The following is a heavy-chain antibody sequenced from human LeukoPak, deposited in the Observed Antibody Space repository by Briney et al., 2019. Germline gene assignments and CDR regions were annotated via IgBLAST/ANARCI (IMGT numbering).Heavy chain of an antibody. CDR2: IYYSGST. CDR1: GYSISSSSYY. D-gene: IGHD3-22*01. V-gene: IGHV4-39*07. CDR3: AREPELYYYDSSGYYYAQSWFDP. J-gene: IGHJ5*02. Sequence: SETLSLTCTVSGYSISSSSYYWGWIRQPPGKGLEWIGSIYYSGSTYYNPSLKSRVTISVDTSKNQFSLKLSSVTAADTAVYYCAREPELYYYDSSGYYYAQSWFDPWGQGTLVTVSS.